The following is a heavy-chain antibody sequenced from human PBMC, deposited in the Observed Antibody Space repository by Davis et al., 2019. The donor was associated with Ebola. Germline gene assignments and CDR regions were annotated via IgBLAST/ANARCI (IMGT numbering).Heavy chain of an antibody. V-gene: IGHV1-69*13. D-gene: IGHD3-10*01. J-gene: IGHJ4*02. CDR2: IIPVSGIP. Sequence: SVKVSCKASGGTFNTYAISWVRQAPGQGLDWMGGIIPVSGIPKYAQKFQGRVTITADESTSTVYMELSSLRSEDTAVYYCARERYRDGSDYFFEQSHWGQGALVTVSP. CDR3: ARERYRDGSDYFFEQSH. CDR1: GGTFNTYA.